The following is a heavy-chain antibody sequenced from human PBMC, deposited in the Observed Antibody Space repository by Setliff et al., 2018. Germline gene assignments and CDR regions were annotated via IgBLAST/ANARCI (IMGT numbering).Heavy chain of an antibody. CDR3: ASTTYGYSYDY. CDR1: GGSISSSSYY. Sequence: PSETLSLTCTVSGGSISSSSYYWVWIRQPPGKGLEWIGNIFYSGSTYYNPSLKSRVTISIDTSKNQFSLKLSSVTAADTAVYFCASTTYGYSYDYWGQGTLVTSPQ. V-gene: IGHV4-39*07. D-gene: IGHD5-18*01. CDR2: IFYSGST. J-gene: IGHJ4*02.